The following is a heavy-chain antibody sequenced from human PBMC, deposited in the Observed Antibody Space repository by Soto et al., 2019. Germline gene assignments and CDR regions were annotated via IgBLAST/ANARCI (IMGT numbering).Heavy chain of an antibody. D-gene: IGHD5-12*01. CDR3: TRGASGYGNCDY. CDR2: INSDGSSI. V-gene: IGHV3-74*01. J-gene: IGHJ4*02. Sequence: EVQLVESGGGVVQPGGSLRLSCAASGFSFSTWMHWVRQAPGKGLEWLSRINSDGSSISYADSVKGRFTVSRDNAKNTLYLQIKSVTAEDTAVYCCTRGASGYGNCDYWGQGVLLTVSS. CDR1: GFSFSTW.